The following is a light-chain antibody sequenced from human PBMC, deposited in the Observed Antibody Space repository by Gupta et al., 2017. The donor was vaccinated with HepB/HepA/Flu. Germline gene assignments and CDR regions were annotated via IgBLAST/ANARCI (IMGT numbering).Light chain of an antibody. CDR3: QQSYSSPWT. CDR2: GAF. V-gene: IGKV1-39*01. Sequence: SVGDRVTITCRSSQTITTHLNWYQQAPGKAPKVLIYGAFNVYSGVSSRFSGSGGGTYFTLTITNVQPGDFATYFCQQSYSSPWTFGHGTKVEVK. CDR1: QTITTH. J-gene: IGKJ1*01.